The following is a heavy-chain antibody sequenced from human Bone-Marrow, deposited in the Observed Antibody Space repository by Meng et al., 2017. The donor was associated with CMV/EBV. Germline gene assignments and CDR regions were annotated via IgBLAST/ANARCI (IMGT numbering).Heavy chain of an antibody. D-gene: IGHD3-16*01. J-gene: IGHJ4*02. Sequence: LRLACAAYGFTFTNFWMHWARKGPGKGLEGVSHIISDAIITIYAASVKGRFTISRDNAKNTLYLQMNSLRDDDTAVYYCARGVGGFDYWGQGILVTVSS. CDR2: IISDAIIT. CDR1: GFTFTNFW. CDR3: ARGVGGFDY. V-gene: IGHV3-74*01.